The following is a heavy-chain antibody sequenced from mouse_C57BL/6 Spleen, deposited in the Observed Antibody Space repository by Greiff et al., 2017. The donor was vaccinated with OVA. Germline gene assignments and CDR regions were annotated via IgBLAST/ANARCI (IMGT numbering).Heavy chain of an antibody. Sequence: QVQLQQSGAELVMPGASVKLSCKASGYTFTSYWMHWVKQRPGQGLEWIGEIDPADSYTNYNQKFKGKSTLTVDKSSSTAYMQLSSLTSEDSAVYYCARRGGYGNYAVSWFAYWGQGTLVTVSA. CDR1: GYTFTSYW. J-gene: IGHJ3*01. D-gene: IGHD2-1*01. V-gene: IGHV1-69*01. CDR3: ARRGGYGNYAVSWFAY. CDR2: IDPADSYT.